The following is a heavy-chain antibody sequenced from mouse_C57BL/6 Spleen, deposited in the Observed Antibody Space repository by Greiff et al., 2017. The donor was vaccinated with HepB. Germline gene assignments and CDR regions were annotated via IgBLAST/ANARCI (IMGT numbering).Heavy chain of an antibody. Sequence: QVQLQQPGPELVKPGASVKISCKASGYAFSSSWMNWVKQRPGKGLEWIGRIYPGDGDTNYNGKFKGKATLTADKSSSTAYMQLSSLTSEDSAVYFCARGGDYAMDYWGQGTSVTVSS. V-gene: IGHV1-82*01. CDR3: ARGGDYAMDY. J-gene: IGHJ4*01. CDR1: GYAFSSSW. CDR2: IYPGDGDT. D-gene: IGHD2-13*01.